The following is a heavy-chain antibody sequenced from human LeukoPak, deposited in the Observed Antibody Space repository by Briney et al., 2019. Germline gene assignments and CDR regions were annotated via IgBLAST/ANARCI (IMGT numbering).Heavy chain of an antibody. V-gene: IGHV1-18*01. CDR1: GGTFSSYA. CDR2: ISAYNGNT. CDR3: AREPGSSGWYSSPKVPFDY. Sequence: GASVKVSCKASGGTFSSYAISWVRQAPGQGLEWMGWISAYNGNTNYAQKLQGRVTMTTDTSTSTAYMELRSLRSDDTAVYYCAREPGSSGWYSSPKVPFDYWGQGTLVAVSS. J-gene: IGHJ4*02. D-gene: IGHD6-19*01.